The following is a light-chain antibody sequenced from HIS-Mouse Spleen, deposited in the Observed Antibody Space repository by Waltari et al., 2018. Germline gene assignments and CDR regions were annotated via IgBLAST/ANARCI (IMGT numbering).Light chain of an antibody. CDR2: EGS. J-gene: IGLJ2*01. CDR1: SSDVGSYNL. V-gene: IGLV2-23*01. Sequence: QSALTQPASVSGSPGQSIPLSCTGTSSDVGSYNLVSWYQKHPGKAPKLLIYEGSKRPSGVSNRFSGSKSGNTASLTISGLQAEDEADYYCCSYAGSSTVVFGGGTKLTVL. CDR3: CSYAGSSTVV.